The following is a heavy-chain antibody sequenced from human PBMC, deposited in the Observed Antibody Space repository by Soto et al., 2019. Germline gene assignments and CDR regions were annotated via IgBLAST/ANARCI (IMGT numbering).Heavy chain of an antibody. CDR3: ARERPDGSRLDP. CDR1: GGSISSGDYY. CDR2: IYYSGST. Sequence: QVQLQESGPGLVKPSQTLSLTCTVSGGSISSGDYYWSWIRQPPGKGLEWIGYIYYSGSTYYNPSLXSXXTISVDTSKTQFSLKLSSGTAADTAVYYCARERPDGSRLDPWGQGTLVTVSS. V-gene: IGHV4-30-4*01. D-gene: IGHD6-13*01. J-gene: IGHJ5*02.